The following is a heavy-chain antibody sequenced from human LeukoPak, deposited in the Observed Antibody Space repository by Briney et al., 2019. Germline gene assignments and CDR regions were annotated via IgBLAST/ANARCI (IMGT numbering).Heavy chain of an antibody. CDR2: IYYSGTA. J-gene: IGHJ4*02. D-gene: IGHD6-19*01. Sequence: PQTLSLTCTVSGASLSTSSWTWIRQPPGKGLECIGFIYYSGTAHYHPSLKSRVTISLDTSKNQFSLRLSSVTAADTAVYYCARHFSYGWSDKGGQGRLVTVS. CDR3: ARHFSYGWSDK. V-gene: IGHV4-59*08. CDR1: GASLSTSS.